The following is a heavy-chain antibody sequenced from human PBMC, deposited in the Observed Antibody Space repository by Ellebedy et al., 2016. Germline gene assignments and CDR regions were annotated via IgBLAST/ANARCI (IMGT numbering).Heavy chain of an antibody. D-gene: IGHD2-2*01. J-gene: IGHJ4*02. CDR1: GFTFSSYS. CDR3: ARLVVADY. V-gene: IGHV3-7*01. Sequence: GESLKISXAASGFTFSSYSMNWVRQAPGKGLEWVANIKQDGSEKYYVDSVKGRFTISRDNAKNSLYLQMNSLRAEDTAVYYCARLVVADYWGQGTLVTVSS. CDR2: IKQDGSEK.